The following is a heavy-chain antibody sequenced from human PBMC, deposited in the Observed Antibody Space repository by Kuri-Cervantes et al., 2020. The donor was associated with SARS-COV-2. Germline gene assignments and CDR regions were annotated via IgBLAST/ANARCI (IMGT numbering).Heavy chain of an antibody. J-gene: IGHJ3*02. CDR2: IYNSGST. V-gene: IGHV4-39*01. CDR1: GDSITSSSYY. Sequence: SETLSLTCTVSGDSITSSSYYWGWIRQPPGKGLEWIGNIYNSGSTYYNPSLKSRVTISVDTSKKQFSLKLSSVTAADTAMYYCVTSLPRSGWDGEDAFDTWGQGTMVTVSS. CDR3: VTSLPRSGWDGEDAFDT. D-gene: IGHD6-19*01.